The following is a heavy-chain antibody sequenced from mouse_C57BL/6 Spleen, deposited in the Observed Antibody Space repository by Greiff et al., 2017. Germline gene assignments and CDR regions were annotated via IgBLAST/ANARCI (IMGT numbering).Heavy chain of an antibody. Sequence: VQLQQSGPGLVSPSQRLSITCTVSGFSFTSYGVDWVRQSPGKGLEWLGVIWGVGSTNYNSALKSRLSSSKDNSKSQVFLKMNSLQTDDTAMYYCASGSAWFAYCGQGTLVTVSA. CDR1: GFSFTSYG. CDR2: IWGVGST. J-gene: IGHJ3*01. CDR3: ASGSAWFAY. V-gene: IGHV2-6*01.